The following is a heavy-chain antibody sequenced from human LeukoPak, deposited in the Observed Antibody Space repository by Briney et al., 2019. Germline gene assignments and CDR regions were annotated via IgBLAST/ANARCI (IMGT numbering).Heavy chain of an antibody. V-gene: IGHV1-2*02. CDR3: ARDVPGYSSEFDY. D-gene: IGHD6-25*01. Sequence: GASVKVSCKASGYTFIDYHMHWVRQAPGQGLEWVAWINPKTGGSNSAQKFQGRVTMTRDTSITTAYMELSSLRSDDTAVYYCARDVPGYSSEFDYWGQGTLVTVSS. CDR2: INPKTGGS. J-gene: IGHJ4*02. CDR1: GYTFIDYH.